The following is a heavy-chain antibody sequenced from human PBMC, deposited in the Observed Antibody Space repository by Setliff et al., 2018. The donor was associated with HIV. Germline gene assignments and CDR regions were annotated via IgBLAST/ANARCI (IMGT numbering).Heavy chain of an antibody. V-gene: IGHV1-18*01. D-gene: IGHD3-3*01. CDR2: ISINNGNS. CDR3: ARVQHAVVYSFEWFLMDF. CDR1: GYTISTSG. J-gene: IGHJ4*02. Sequence: WASVKVSCKASGYTISTSGISWVRQAPGQGLEWMGWISINNGNSNYGQQFQGRVTMTTDTSTNTAYMELRSLRSDGTAVYYCARVQHAVVYSFEWFLMDFWGQGTLVTVSS.